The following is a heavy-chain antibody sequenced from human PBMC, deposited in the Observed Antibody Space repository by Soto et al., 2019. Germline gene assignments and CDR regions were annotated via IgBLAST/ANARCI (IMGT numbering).Heavy chain of an antibody. J-gene: IGHJ3*02. CDR2: IYYSGST. V-gene: IGHV4-59*01. CDR1: GGSISSYY. D-gene: IGHD3-22*01. CDR3: ASWYYYDSSGYPHDAFDI. Sequence: QVQLQESGPGLVKPSETLSLTCTVSGGSISSYYWSWIRQPPGKGLEWIGYIYYSGSTNYNPSLKSRVTISVDTSKNQFSLKLSSVTAADTAVYYCASWYYYDSSGYPHDAFDIWGQGTMVTVSS.